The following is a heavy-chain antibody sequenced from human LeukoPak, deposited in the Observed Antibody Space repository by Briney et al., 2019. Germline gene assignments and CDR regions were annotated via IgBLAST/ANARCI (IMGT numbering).Heavy chain of an antibody. V-gene: IGHV3-11*01. CDR2: ISSSGSTI. CDR1: GFTFSDYY. D-gene: IGHD3-22*01. J-gene: IGHJ4*02. Sequence: GGSLRLSCAASGFTFSDYYMSWIRQAPGKGLEWDSYISSSGSTIYYADSVKGRFTISRDNAKNSLYLQMNSLRAEDTAVYYCAKGYYYDSSGSYFDYWGQGTLVTVSS. CDR3: AKGYYYDSSGSYFDY.